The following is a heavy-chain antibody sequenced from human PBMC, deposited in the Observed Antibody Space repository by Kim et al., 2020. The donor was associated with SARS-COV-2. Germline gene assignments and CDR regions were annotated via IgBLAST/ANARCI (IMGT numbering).Heavy chain of an antibody. V-gene: IGHV4-34*01. D-gene: IGHD3-10*01. J-gene: IGHJ6*03. CDR1: GGPFNDDY. CDR3: ARRVTRFYYMDV. Sequence: SETLSLTCAVYGGPFNDDYWSWIRQPPGKGLEWIGEINRSGGTNYSPSLKSRVTISVDTFKNQFSLHLNSVTAADTAVYYCARRVTRFYYMDVWDKGATV. CDR2: INRSGGT.